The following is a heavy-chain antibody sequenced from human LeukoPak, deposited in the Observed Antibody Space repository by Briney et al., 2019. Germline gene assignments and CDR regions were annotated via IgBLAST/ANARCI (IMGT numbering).Heavy chain of an antibody. CDR3: ARGKYSSGWFDY. CDR2: ITTSSTYI. CDR1: GFTFSSYS. V-gene: IGHV3-21*01. Sequence: GGSLRLSCAASGFTFSSYSMSWGRQAPGKGLEWVSAITTSSTYISYADSVKGRITISRDNAKNSLYLQMNSLRAEDTAVSYCARGKYSSGWFDYWGQGTLVTVSS. J-gene: IGHJ4*02. D-gene: IGHD6-19*01.